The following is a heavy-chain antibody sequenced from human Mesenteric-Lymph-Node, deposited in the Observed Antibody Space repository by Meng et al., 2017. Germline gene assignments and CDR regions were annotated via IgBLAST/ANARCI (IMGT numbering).Heavy chain of an antibody. J-gene: IGHJ4*02. V-gene: IGHV5-51*01. CDR1: GYSFTSYW. CDR2: IYPGDSDT. Sequence: KVSCKGSGYSFTSYWIGWVRQMPGKGLEWMGIIYPGDSDTRYSPSFQGQVTISADKSISTAYLQWSSLKASDTAMYYCARSYCGGDCSSYFDYWGQGTLVTVSS. D-gene: IGHD2-21*02. CDR3: ARSYCGGDCSSYFDY.